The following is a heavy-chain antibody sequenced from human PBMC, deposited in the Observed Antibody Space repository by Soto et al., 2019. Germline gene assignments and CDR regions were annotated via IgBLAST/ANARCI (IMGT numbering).Heavy chain of an antibody. J-gene: IGHJ6*03. CDR1: GGSFSGYY. D-gene: IGHD6-19*01. Sequence: QVQLQQWGAGLLKPSETLSLTCAVYGGSFSGYYWSWIRQPPGKGLEWIGEINHSGRTNYNPSRKSRVTISVDTSKNQFSLKLSSVTAADTAVYYCARGPAFDYSSGWDRYYYYYMDVWGKGTTVTVSS. CDR3: ARGPAFDYSSGWDRYYYYYMDV. CDR2: INHSGRT. V-gene: IGHV4-34*01.